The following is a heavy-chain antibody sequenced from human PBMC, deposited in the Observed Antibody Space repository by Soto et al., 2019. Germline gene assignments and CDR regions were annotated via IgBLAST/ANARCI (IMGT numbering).Heavy chain of an antibody. CDR3: ASPSRGSGSYFTYMDV. Sequence: SETLSLTCTVSGGSISSSSYYWGWIRQPPGKGLEWIGSIYYSGSTYYNPSLKSRVTISVDTSKNQFSLKLSSVTAADTAVYYCASPSRGSGSYFTYMDVWGKGTTVTVSS. J-gene: IGHJ6*03. CDR1: GGSISSSSYY. CDR2: IYYSGST. D-gene: IGHD3-10*01. V-gene: IGHV4-39*01.